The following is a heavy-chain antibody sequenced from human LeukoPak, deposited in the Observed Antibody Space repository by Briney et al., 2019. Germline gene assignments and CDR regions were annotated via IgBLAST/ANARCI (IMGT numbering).Heavy chain of an antibody. Sequence: PSETLSLTCTVSGGSISSSSYYWGWIRQPPGKGLEWIGSIYYSGSTYYNPSLKSRVTISVDTSKNQFSLKLSSVTAADTAVYYCASATGDYSNYVGFAFDIWGQGTMVTVSS. D-gene: IGHD4-11*01. V-gene: IGHV4-39*01. J-gene: IGHJ3*02. CDR1: GGSISSSSYY. CDR2: IYYSGST. CDR3: ASATGDYSNYVGFAFDI.